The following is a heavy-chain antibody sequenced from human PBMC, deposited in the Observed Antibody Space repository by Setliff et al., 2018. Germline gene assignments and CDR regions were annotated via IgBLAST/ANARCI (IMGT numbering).Heavy chain of an antibody. Sequence: ASETLSLTCSVSGVSISGSYYWSWVRQSAGKGLEWIGRVYSSVYSSGITSYNPSLRSRVTISMDTSKNLFSLGLTSVTAADTAVYYCARESAGDESVRHLYYTDVWGRGTTVTVSS. D-gene: IGHD1-1*01. CDR2: VYSSVYSSGIT. J-gene: IGHJ6*03. CDR3: ARESAGDESVRHLYYTDV. V-gene: IGHV4-4*07. CDR1: GVSISGSYY.